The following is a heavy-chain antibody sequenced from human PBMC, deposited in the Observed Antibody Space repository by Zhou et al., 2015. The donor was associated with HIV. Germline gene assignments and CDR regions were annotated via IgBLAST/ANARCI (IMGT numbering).Heavy chain of an antibody. CDR3: AKDLGLRGYSGDDFVGVGS. D-gene: IGHD5-12*01. V-gene: IGHV3-9*01. CDR1: GFTFDDHA. CDR2: ISWNSSNL. J-gene: IGHJ5*01. Sequence: EVQLVESGGGLVQPGRSLRLSCAASGFTFDDHAMHWVRQAPGKGLEWVSGISWNSSNLGYADSVKGRFTISRDNAKKSLFLQMDSLRPEDTALYYCAKDLGLRGYSGDDFVGVGSWGQGILVTVSS.